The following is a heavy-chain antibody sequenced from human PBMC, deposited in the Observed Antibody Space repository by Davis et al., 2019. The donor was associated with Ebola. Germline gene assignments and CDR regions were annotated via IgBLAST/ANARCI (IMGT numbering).Heavy chain of an antibody. CDR2: LGTSADT. CDR1: GFVFSSYV. V-gene: IGHV3-23*01. J-gene: IGHJ3*01. D-gene: IGHD2/OR15-2a*01. Sequence: GESLKISCAASGFVFSSYVMSWVRRAPGKVLEWVSTLGTSADTYYADSVKGRFTISRDNSKNTLHLQMNSLRVEDTAMYYCVKDTSNIWFDVWGQGTLVTVSA. CDR3: VKDTSNIWFDV.